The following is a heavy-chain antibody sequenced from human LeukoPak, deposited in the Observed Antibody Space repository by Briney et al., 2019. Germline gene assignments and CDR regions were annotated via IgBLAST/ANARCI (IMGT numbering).Heavy chain of an antibody. V-gene: IGHV4-34*01. Sequence: PSETLSLTCAVYGGSFSGYYWSWIRQPPGKGLEWIGEINHSGSTNYNPSLKSRVTISVDTSKNQFSLKLSSVTAADTAVYYCAARSYFKGMDVWSQGTTVTVSS. D-gene: IGHD1-26*01. J-gene: IGHJ6*02. CDR1: GGSFSGYY. CDR3: AARSYFKGMDV. CDR2: INHSGST.